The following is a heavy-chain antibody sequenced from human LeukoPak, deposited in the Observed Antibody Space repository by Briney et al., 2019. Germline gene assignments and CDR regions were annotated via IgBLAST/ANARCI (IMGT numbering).Heavy chain of an antibody. V-gene: IGHV3-30*03. CDR2: ISYDGSNK. CDR1: GFTFSSYG. Sequence: GGSLRLSCAASGFTFSSYGMHWVRQAPGKGLEWVAVISYDGSNKYYADSVKGRFTISRDNSKNTLYLQMGSLRAEDMAVYYCAREGQYNWNHYEAYFDYWGQGTLVTVSS. J-gene: IGHJ4*02. D-gene: IGHD1-20*01. CDR3: AREGQYNWNHYEAYFDY.